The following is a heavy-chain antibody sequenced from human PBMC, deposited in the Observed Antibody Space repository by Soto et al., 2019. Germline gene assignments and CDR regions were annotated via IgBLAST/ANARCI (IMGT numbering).Heavy chain of an antibody. CDR2: INHSGST. CDR1: GGSFSGYY. CDR3: ARSIAAPRGLDY. Sequence: QVQLQQWGAGLLKPSETLSLTCAVYGGSFSGYYWSWIRQPPGKGLEWIGEINHSGSTNYNPSLKSRVTISVDTSKNQFSLKLSSVTAADTAVYYCARSIAAPRGLDYWGQGTLVTVS. D-gene: IGHD6-6*01. V-gene: IGHV4-34*01. J-gene: IGHJ4*02.